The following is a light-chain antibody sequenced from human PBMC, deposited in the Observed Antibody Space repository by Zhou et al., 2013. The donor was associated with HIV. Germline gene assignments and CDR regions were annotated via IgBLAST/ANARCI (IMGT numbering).Light chain of an antibody. Sequence: DIQMSQSPSSLSASVGDRVTITCRASQSISSYLSWYQHKPGKAPKLLIYAASSLQLGVPSRFSGSGSGTDYTLTISSLQPEDFATYYCQQYYSYPVTFGGGTKVEIK. J-gene: IGKJ4*01. CDR1: QSISSY. CDR2: AAS. CDR3: QQYYSYPVT. V-gene: IGKV1-39*01.